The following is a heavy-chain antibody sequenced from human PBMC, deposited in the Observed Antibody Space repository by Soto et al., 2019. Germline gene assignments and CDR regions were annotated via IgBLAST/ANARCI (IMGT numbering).Heavy chain of an antibody. CDR3: ARRQVVTPDGWFDP. J-gene: IGHJ5*02. V-gene: IGHV4-39*01. Sequence: QLQLQESGPGLVKPSETLSLTCTVSAGSISSSSYYWGWIRQPPGKGLEWIGSIYYSGSTYYNPSLKSRVTMSVDTSKNQFSLKLSSVTAADTAVYYCARRQVVTPDGWFDPWGQGTLVTVSS. D-gene: IGHD2-21*02. CDR1: AGSISSSSYY. CDR2: IYYSGST.